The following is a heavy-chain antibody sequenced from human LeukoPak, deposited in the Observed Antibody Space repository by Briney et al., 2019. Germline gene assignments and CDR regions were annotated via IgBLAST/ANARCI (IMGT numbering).Heavy chain of an antibody. Sequence: PGGSLRLSCSGSGFTFSHHWMTWVRQAPGKGLEWVANIKFDGSEKFYGDSVKGRFTISRDNSKNTLYLQMNSLRAEDTAVYYCAKDRLIAAAGTSDYWGQGTLVTVSS. J-gene: IGHJ4*02. D-gene: IGHD6-13*01. CDR1: GFTFSHHW. CDR2: IKFDGSEK. CDR3: AKDRLIAAAGTSDY. V-gene: IGHV3-7*03.